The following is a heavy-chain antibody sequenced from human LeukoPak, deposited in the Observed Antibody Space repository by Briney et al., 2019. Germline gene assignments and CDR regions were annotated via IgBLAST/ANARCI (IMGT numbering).Heavy chain of an antibody. Sequence: GGSLRLSCAASGFTFTTYCMHWVRQVPGKGLVWVARINTDGRYTTYADSVKGRFTVSRDNAENSLYLQMSSLRPEDTAVYYCIKGTDVGLYSGYWGQGTLATVTS. CDR2: INTDGRYT. J-gene: IGHJ4*02. D-gene: IGHD2-8*01. V-gene: IGHV3-74*01. CDR3: IKGTDVGLYSGY. CDR1: GFTFTTYC.